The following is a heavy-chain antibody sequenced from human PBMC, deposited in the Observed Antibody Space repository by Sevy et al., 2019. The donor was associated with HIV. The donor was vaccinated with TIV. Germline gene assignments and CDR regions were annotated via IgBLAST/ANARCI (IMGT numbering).Heavy chain of an antibody. Sequence: ASVKVSCKVSGKSLTQLSMHWVRQAPGKGLEWMGSFDPEDGETIYAQKFQGRVTMTEDTSKDTAYMELRSLRSEDTAMFYCATTKDYYDSSGSPFDDWGQGTQVTVSS. J-gene: IGHJ4*02. D-gene: IGHD3-22*01. CDR2: FDPEDGET. CDR3: ATTKDYYDSSGSPFDD. V-gene: IGHV1-24*01. CDR1: GKSLTQLS.